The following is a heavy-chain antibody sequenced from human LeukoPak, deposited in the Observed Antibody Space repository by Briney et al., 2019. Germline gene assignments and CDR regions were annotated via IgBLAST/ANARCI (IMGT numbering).Heavy chain of an antibody. CDR3: ARGYRKQLGYRTNGVCFAPFDY. J-gene: IGHJ4*02. Sequence: SETLSLTCTVSGGSISSSSYYWGWIRQPPGKGLEWIGSIYYSGSTYYNPSLKSRVTISVDTSKNQFSLKLSSVTAADTAVYYCARGYRKQLGYRTNGVCFAPFDYWGQGTLVTVSS. CDR2: IYYSGST. CDR1: GGSISSSSYY. D-gene: IGHD2-8*01. V-gene: IGHV4-39*07.